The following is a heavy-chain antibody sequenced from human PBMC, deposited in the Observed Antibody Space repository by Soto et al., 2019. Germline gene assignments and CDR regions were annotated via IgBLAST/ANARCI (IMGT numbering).Heavy chain of an antibody. V-gene: IGHV3-9*01. Sequence: GGSLRLSCAASGFTFDDYAMHWVRQAPGKGLEWVSGISWNSGSIGYADSVKGRFTISRDKAKNSLYLQMNSLRAEDTDVYYCAKDIGGSYYFYYGMDVWGQGTTVTGSS. CDR3: AKDIGGSYYFYYGMDV. J-gene: IGHJ6*02. D-gene: IGHD1-26*01. CDR1: GFTFDDYA. CDR2: ISWNSGSI.